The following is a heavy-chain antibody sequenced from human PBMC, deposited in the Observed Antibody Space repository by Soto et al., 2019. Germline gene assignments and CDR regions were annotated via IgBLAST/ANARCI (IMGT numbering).Heavy chain of an antibody. D-gene: IGHD3-22*01. CDR2: IYYTGTH. CDR1: GGSVSNYY. Sequence: PXETLSLTCSVSGGSVSNYYWSWVRKPPGKRLEWIGYIYYTGTHDYNPSLRGRATISVDTSKDQFSLKLTSVTAADTAVYYCARDRDRHSSGLPSFDHWGQGILVTVSS. CDR3: ARDRDRHSSGLPSFDH. J-gene: IGHJ5*02. V-gene: IGHV4-59*02.